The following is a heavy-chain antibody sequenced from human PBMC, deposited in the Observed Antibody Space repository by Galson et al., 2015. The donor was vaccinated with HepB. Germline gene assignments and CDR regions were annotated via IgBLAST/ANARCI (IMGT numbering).Heavy chain of an antibody. D-gene: IGHD3-10*01. CDR3: AGAPGRSFGNLLQPLTF. Sequence: SVKVSCKASGYTFTSYTMHWVRQAPGQRLEWMGWINTGNGNTKYSQKFQDRVTITRDTSASTAHMELSSLRSEDTAVYYCAGAPGRSFGNLLQPLTFWGLGTLVTVSA. V-gene: IGHV1-3*04. J-gene: IGHJ4*02. CDR2: INTGNGNT. CDR1: GYTFTSYT.